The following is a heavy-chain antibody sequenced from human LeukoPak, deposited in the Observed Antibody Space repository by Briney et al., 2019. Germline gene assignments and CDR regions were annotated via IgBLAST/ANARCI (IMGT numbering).Heavy chain of an antibody. D-gene: IGHD2-2*01. V-gene: IGHV1-69*05. CDR1: GGTFSSYA. Sequence: SVKVSCKASGGTFSSYAISWVRQAPGQGLEWMGGFIPIFGTANYAQKFQGRVTITTDESTSTAYMELSSLRSEDTAVYYCATACSSTSCYYMRPNWFDPWGQGTLVTVSS. CDR3: ATACSSTSCYYMRPNWFDP. CDR2: FIPIFGTA. J-gene: IGHJ5*02.